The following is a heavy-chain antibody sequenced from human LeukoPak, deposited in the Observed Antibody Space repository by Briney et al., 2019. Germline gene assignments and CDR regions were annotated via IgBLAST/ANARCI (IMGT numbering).Heavy chain of an antibody. D-gene: IGHD6-19*01. Sequence: SETLSLTCTVSGGSLSSGSYYWRWLRQPPGKGLEWLGYIYYSGSTNYNPSLKSRVTISVDTSKNQFSLRLSSVTAADTSVYYCARDSSVERAFDIWGQGTMVTVSS. V-gene: IGHV4-61*01. J-gene: IGHJ3*02. CDR1: GGSLSSGSYY. CDR3: ARDSSVERAFDI. CDR2: IYYSGST.